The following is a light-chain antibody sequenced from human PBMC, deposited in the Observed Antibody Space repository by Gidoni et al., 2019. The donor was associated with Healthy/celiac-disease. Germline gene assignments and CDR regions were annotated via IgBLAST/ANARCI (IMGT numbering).Light chain of an antibody. V-gene: IGKV3-15*01. J-gene: IGKJ1*01. CDR1: QSVSSN. CDR3: QQYNNWPQT. CDR2: GAS. Sequence: ELLMTQSPATLAVSTVERATLSCRASQSVSSNLAWYQQKPGQAPRLLIYGASTRATGIPARFSGSGSGTEFTLTISSLQSEDFAVYYCQQYNNWPQTFGQGTKVEIK.